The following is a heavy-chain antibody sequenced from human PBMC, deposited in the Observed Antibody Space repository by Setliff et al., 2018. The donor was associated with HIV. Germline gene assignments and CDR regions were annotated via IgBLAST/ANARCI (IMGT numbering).Heavy chain of an antibody. Sequence: ASVKVSCKASGYTFTSYYMNWVRQAPGQGLEWMGIINPSGGSSTYAQKFQGRVAMTRDTSTSTVYMELSSLRSDDTAVYYCARDRVRITIFGANDASDIWGQGTMVT. CDR1: GYTFTSYY. D-gene: IGHD3-3*01. CDR3: ARDRVRITIFGANDASDI. J-gene: IGHJ3*02. V-gene: IGHV1-46*01. CDR2: INPSGGSS.